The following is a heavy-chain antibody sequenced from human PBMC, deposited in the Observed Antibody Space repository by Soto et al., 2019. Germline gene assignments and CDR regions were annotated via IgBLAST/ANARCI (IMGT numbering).Heavy chain of an antibody. D-gene: IGHD5-18*01. CDR2: ISYDGSNK. J-gene: IGHJ6*02. CDR1: GFPFSSYA. V-gene: IGHV3-30-3*01. CDR3: ARDGEYSYVDYYYGMDV. Sequence: TVGSLNLSYAASGFPFSSYAMHWVRQAPGKGLEWVAVISYDGSNKYYADSVKGRFTISRDNSKNTLYLQMNSLRAEDTAVYYCARDGEYSYVDYYYGMDVWGQGTTVTVSS.